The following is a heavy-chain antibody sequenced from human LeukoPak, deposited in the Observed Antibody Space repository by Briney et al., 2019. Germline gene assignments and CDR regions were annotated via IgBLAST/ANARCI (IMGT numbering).Heavy chain of an antibody. Sequence: SETLSLTCTVSGGSISSNYWSWIRQVPGKGLERIGYIYYSGNTNYNPSLKSRVSISVDTSTNQFSLKVTSVTAADTAVYYCARVGNYNFDQWGQGTLVTVSS. D-gene: IGHD1-7*01. J-gene: IGHJ4*02. CDR2: IYYSGNT. CDR3: ARVGNYNFDQ. V-gene: IGHV4-59*01. CDR1: GGSISSNY.